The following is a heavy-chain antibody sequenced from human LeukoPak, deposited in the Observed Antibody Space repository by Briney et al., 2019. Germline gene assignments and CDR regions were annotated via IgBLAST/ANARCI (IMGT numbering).Heavy chain of an antibody. CDR1: GFTFSSYA. CDR2: ISYDGSNK. Sequence: PGGSLRLSRAASGFTFSSYAMHWVRQAPGKGLEWVAVISYDGSNKYCADSVKGRFTISRDNSKNTLYLQMNSLRAEDTAVYYCARGGDTMIVVDIDYWGQGTLVTVSS. CDR3: ARGGDTMIVVDIDY. J-gene: IGHJ4*02. V-gene: IGHV3-30*04. D-gene: IGHD3-22*01.